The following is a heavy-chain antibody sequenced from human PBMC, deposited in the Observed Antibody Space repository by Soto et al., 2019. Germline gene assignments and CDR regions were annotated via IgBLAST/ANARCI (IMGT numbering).Heavy chain of an antibody. D-gene: IGHD6-13*01. J-gene: IGHJ3*02. Sequence: GGSLRLSCAASGFTFDDYAMHWVRQAPGKGLEWVSGISWNSGSIGYADSVKGRFTISRDNAKNSLYLQMNSLRAEDTALYYCAKDSIAAAGIWRAFDIWGQGTMVTVSS. CDR2: ISWNSGSI. V-gene: IGHV3-9*01. CDR3: AKDSIAAAGIWRAFDI. CDR1: GFTFDDYA.